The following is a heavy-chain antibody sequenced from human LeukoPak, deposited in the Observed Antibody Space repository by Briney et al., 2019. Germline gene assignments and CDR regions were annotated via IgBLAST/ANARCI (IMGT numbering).Heavy chain of an antibody. CDR1: GYTFIGYY. CDR2: INPNSGGT. V-gene: IGHV1-2*02. Sequence: ASVKVSCKASGYTFIGYYMHWVRQAPGQGLEWMGWINPNSGGTNYAQKFQGRVTMTRDTSISTAYMELSRLTSDDTAVCYCAVPTLINYYHYWGQGTLVTVSS. J-gene: IGHJ4*02. CDR3: AVPTLINYYHY. D-gene: IGHD3-22*01.